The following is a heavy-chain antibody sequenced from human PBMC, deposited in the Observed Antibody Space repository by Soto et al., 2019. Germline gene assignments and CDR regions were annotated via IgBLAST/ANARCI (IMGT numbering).Heavy chain of an antibody. CDR3: AKASQDIVVVVAADY. CDR1: GFTFSSYA. V-gene: IGHV3-23*01. CDR2: ISGSGGST. D-gene: IGHD2-15*01. J-gene: IGHJ4*02. Sequence: EVQLLESGGGLVQPGGSLRLSCAASGFTFSSYAISWVRQAPGKGLEWVSAISGSGGSTYYADSVKGRFTISRDNSKNTLYLQMNRLRAEDTAVYYCAKASQDIVVVVAADYWGQGTLVTVSS.